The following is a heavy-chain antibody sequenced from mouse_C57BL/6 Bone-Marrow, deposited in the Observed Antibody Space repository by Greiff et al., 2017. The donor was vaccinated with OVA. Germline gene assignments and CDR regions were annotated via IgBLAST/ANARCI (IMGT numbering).Heavy chain of an antibody. Sequence: EVQLVESGGDLVKPGGSLKLSCAASGFTFSSYGMSWVRQTPDKRLEWVATISSGGSYTYYPDSVKGRFTISRDNAKNTLYLQMSSLKSEDPAMYYCASRRGDHWYFDVWGTGTTVTVAS. CDR3: ASRRGDHWYFDV. J-gene: IGHJ1*03. CDR1: GFTFSSYG. CDR2: ISSGGSYT. V-gene: IGHV5-6*01.